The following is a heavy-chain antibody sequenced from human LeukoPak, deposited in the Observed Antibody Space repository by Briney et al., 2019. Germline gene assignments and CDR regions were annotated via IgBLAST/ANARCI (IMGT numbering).Heavy chain of an antibody. V-gene: IGHV1-18*01. CDR3: ARDNYGDYSYNWFDP. CDR2: ISAYNGNT. CDR1: GYTFTSYG. J-gene: IGHJ5*02. D-gene: IGHD4-17*01. Sequence: ASVKVSCKASGYTFTSYGISWVRQAPGQGLEWMGWISAYNGNTNYAQKLQGRVTMTTDTSTSTAYMELRSLRSDDTAVYYCARDNYGDYSYNWFDPWGQGTLVTVSS.